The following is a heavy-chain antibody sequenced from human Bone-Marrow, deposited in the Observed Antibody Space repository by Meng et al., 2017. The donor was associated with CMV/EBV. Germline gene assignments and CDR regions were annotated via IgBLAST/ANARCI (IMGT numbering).Heavy chain of an antibody. D-gene: IGHD4-11*01. CDR3: ARGSYSGNYSSLFPPSYYFDY. Sequence: GGSLRLSCVASGFTFSSYEMNWVRQAPGKGLEWVSYISSSGTTIYYADSVKGRFTISRDNAKNSLYLQMNILKAEDTAVYYCARGSYSGNYSSLFPPSYYFDYWGQGTLVTVSS. CDR2: ISSSGTTI. CDR1: GFTFSSYE. V-gene: IGHV3-48*03. J-gene: IGHJ4*02.